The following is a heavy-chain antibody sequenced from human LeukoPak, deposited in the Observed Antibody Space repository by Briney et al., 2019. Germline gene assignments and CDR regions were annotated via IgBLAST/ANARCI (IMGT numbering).Heavy chain of an antibody. CDR1: GGSFSGYY. CDR2: INHSGST. D-gene: IGHD2-2*01. CDR3: ARVGCSSTSCYDNWFDP. J-gene: IGHJ5*02. V-gene: IGHV4-34*01. Sequence: SETLSLTCAVYGGSFSGYYWSWIRQPPGKGLEWIGEINHSGSTNYNPSLKSRVTISVDTSKNQFSLKLSSVTAADTAVYYCARVGCSSTSCYDNWFDPWGQGTLVTVSS.